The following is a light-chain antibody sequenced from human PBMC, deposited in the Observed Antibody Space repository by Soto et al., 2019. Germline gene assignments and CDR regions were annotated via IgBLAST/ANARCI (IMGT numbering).Light chain of an antibody. CDR2: DAS. J-gene: IGKJ4*02. CDR1: QDIKNY. V-gene: IGKV1-33*01. Sequence: DLQMTQSPSSLSASVGDRVTITCQASQDIKNYLNWYQQKPGKAPNLLIYDASNLKTGVPSRFSTSGSGTHFTFTISSLQPEDIATYYCQHYDHLPPLSFGGGTKVAIK. CDR3: QHYDHLPPLS.